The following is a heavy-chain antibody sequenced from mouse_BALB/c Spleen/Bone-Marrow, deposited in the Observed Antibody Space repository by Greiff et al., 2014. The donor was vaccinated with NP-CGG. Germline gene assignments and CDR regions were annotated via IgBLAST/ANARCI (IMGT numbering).Heavy chain of an antibody. J-gene: IGHJ3*01. D-gene: IGHD2-4*01. CDR1: GYTFTSYW. CDR3: TRGGVYYDYDGAWFAY. CDR2: IYPGSGST. Sequence: LQQSGSELVRPGASVKLSCKASGYTFTSYWMHWGKQRPGQGLEGIGNIYPGSGSTNYDEKFKSKATLTVDTSSSTAYMRLSSLTSEDSAVYYCTRGGVYYDYDGAWFAYWGQGTLVTVSA. V-gene: IGHV1S22*01.